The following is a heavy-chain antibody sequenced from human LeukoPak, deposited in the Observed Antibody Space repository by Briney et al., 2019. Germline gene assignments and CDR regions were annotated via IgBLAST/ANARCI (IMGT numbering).Heavy chain of an antibody. CDR3: ARQVVAVAGTGYFDY. Sequence: SETLSLSCAVYGGSFSGYYWGWIRQPPGKGLEWIGSIYYSGSTYYNASLKSRGTISVDTSKNQFSLKLNSVTAADTAVYFCARQVVAVAGTGYFDYWGQGTLVTVSS. J-gene: IGHJ4*02. CDR1: GGSFSGYY. CDR2: IYYSGST. V-gene: IGHV4-39*01. D-gene: IGHD6-19*01.